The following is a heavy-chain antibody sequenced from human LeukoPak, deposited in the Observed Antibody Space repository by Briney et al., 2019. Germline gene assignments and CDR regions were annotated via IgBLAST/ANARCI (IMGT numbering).Heavy chain of an antibody. Sequence: GGSLRLSCAASGFTYSSYGMHWVRQAPGKGLEWVAVISYDGSNKYYADSVKGRFTISRDNSKNTLYLQMNSLRAEDTAVYYCARDPLHYDDYYMDVWGKGTRSPSP. V-gene: IGHV3-30*03. CDR3: ARDPLHYDDYYMDV. J-gene: IGHJ6*03. CDR1: GFTYSSYG. D-gene: IGHD3-22*01. CDR2: ISYDGSNK.